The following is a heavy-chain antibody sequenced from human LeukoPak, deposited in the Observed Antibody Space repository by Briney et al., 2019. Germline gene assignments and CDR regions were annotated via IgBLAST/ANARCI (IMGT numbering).Heavy chain of an antibody. J-gene: IGHJ3*02. CDR1: GGSISTYY. CDR2: INYSGST. D-gene: IGHD1-26*01. V-gene: IGHV4-59*01. CDR3: ASGAPGAFDI. Sequence: PSETLSLTCTVSGGSISTYYWSWIRQPPGKGLEWIGYINYSGSTNYNPSLKSRVTISVDTSKNQFSLKLSSVTAADTAVYYCASGAPGAFDIWGQGTMVTVSS.